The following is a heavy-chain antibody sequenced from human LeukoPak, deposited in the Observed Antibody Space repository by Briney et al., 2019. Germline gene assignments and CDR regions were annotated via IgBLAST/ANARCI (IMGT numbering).Heavy chain of an antibody. CDR1: GLTFITYG. D-gene: IGHD3-10*01. Sequence: GGSLRLSCAASGLTFITYGMHWVRQAPGKGLEWVAAIWYDGSLEYYADSVKGRFTICRDNPKSTLYLQMNSLRDEDTAIYYCARAGGFGELFPLDFWGQGTLVTVPS. J-gene: IGHJ4*02. V-gene: IGHV3-33*01. CDR3: ARAGGFGELFPLDF. CDR2: IWYDGSLE.